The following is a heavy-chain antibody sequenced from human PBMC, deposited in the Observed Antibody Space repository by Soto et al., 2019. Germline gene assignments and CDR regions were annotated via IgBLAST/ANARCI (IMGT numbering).Heavy chain of an antibody. CDR3: ARDKTSYGMDV. CDR1: GYTFTSYD. J-gene: IGHJ6*02. Sequence: QVQLVQSGAEVKKAGASVEVSCKASGYTFTSYDINWVRQATGQGLEWMGWMNPNSGNTGYAQKYQRRVTMTRNTSLSTAYMEVSSLRSEDTAVYYCARDKTSYGMDVWGQGTTVTVSS. V-gene: IGHV1-8*01. CDR2: MNPNSGNT.